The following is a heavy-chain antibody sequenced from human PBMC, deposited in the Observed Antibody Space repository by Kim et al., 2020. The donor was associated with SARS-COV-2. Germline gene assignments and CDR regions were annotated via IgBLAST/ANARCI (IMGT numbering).Heavy chain of an antibody. CDR3: ARASSSSVYNWFDP. D-gene: IGHD6-13*01. J-gene: IGHJ5*02. V-gene: IGHV4-59*01. Sequence: SETLSLTCTVSGGSISSYYWSWIRQPPGKGLEWIGYIYYSGSTNYNPSLKSRVTISVDTSKNQFSLKLSSVTAADTAVYYCARASSSSVYNWFDPWGQGTLVTVSS. CDR2: IYYSGST. CDR1: GGSISSYY.